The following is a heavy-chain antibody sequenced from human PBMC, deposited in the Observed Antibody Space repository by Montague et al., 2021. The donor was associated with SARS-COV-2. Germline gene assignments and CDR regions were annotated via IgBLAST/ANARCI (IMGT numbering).Heavy chain of an antibody. CDR1: GVSVSSNSAA. V-gene: IGHV6-1*01. CDR2: TYYRSKWYN. Sequence: CAISGVSVSSNSAAWNWIRQSPSRGLEWLGRTYYRSKWYNDYAVSVKSRVTINPDTSKNQFSLQLNSVTPEDTAVYYCARGLWFGELLYYYYYYGMDVWGQGTTVTVSS. J-gene: IGHJ6*02. D-gene: IGHD3-10*01. CDR3: ARGLWFGELLYYYYYYGMDV.